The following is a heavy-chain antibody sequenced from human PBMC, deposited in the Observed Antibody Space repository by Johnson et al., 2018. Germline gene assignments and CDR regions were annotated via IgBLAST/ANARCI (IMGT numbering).Heavy chain of an antibody. CDR3: VKAATVIRGVGAFDI. CDR2: ISWNRGTI. CDR1: GFTFDDYA. V-gene: IGHV3-9*01. J-gene: IGHJ3*02. Sequence: VQLVQSGGGLEQPGRSRRLSCAASGFTFDDYAMHWVRQVPGKGLEWVSGISWNRGTIGYADSVTGRFTISRDNAKTSLYLQMNSLRAEDTAFYYCVKAATVIRGVGAFDIWGQGTMVTVSS. D-gene: IGHD3-10*01.